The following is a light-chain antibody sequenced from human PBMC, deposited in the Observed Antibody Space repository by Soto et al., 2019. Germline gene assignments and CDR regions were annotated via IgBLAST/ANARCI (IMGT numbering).Light chain of an antibody. CDR2: DVS. CDR1: SSDVGGHNY. J-gene: IGLJ2*01. V-gene: IGLV2-14*01. CDR3: SSYTSISTVV. Sequence: QSALTQPASVSGAPGQSITISCTGTSSDVGGHNYVSWHQQHPGTAPKLLIYDVSHRPSGVSNRFSGSKSGNTASLYISGLQDEDEDDYYCSSYTSISTVVFGGGTKLTVL.